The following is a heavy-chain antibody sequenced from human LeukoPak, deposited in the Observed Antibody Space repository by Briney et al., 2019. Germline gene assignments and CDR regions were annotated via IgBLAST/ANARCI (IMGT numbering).Heavy chain of an antibody. CDR1: GGSISSYY. J-gene: IGHJ4*02. D-gene: IGHD6-19*01. CDR3: AMHSGYSSGWYFSY. CDR2: IYYSGST. Sequence: PSETLSHTCTVSGGSISSYYWSWIRQPPGKGLEWIGYIYYSGSTNYNPSLKSRVTISVDTSKNQFSLKLSSVTAADTAVYYCAMHSGYSSGWYFSYWGQGTLVTVSS. V-gene: IGHV4-59*01.